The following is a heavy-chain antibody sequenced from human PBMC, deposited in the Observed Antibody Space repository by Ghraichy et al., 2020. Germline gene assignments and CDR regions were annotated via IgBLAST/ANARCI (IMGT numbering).Heavy chain of an antibody. Sequence: GESLNISCAASGFTFSSYYMHWVRQAPGKGLVWVSLITPDGTATIDADSVMGRFTISRDNAKNTVSLQMNSLRAEDTAIYYFVKDRGTFCFDSWGQGTLVTVSS. J-gene: IGHJ4*02. CDR2: ITPDGTAT. CDR1: GFTFSSYY. D-gene: IGHD2/OR15-2a*01. CDR3: VKDRGTFCFDS. V-gene: IGHV3-74*01.